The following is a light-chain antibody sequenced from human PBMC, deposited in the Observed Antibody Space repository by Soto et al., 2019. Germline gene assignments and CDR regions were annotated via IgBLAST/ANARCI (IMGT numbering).Light chain of an antibody. J-gene: IGKJ1*01. Sequence: EIVLTQYPGTLSLSPGERATLSCRASQSISSSYLAWYQQKPGQPPGLLIFGASSRAAGIPDRFSGSGSGTDFTLTISRLEPEDFAVYYCQKYGSSPPWTFGQGTKVESK. CDR1: QSISSSY. CDR3: QKYGSSPPWT. V-gene: IGKV3-20*01. CDR2: GAS.